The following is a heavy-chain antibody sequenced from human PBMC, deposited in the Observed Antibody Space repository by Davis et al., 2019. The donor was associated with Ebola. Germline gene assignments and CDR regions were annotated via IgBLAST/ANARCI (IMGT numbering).Heavy chain of an antibody. V-gene: IGHV1-18*01. CDR2: ISAYNGDT. J-gene: IGHJ4*02. CDR1: GYTFTNYG. CDR3: ARVGRAVEMDY. D-gene: IGHD5-24*01. Sequence: AASVKVSCKASGYTFTNYGYTWVRQAPGQGLEWMGWISAYNGDTNYAQKFQGKVTMTTDSSTNTAYIELRSLRSDDTAVYYCARVGRAVEMDYWGQGTLLIVSS.